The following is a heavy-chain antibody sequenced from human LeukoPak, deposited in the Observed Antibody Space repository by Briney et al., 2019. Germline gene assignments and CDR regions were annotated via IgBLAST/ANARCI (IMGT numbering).Heavy chain of an antibody. CDR1: GFTFSSYG. D-gene: IGHD3-22*01. J-gene: IGHJ4*02. CDR2: ISYDGSNK. V-gene: IGHV3-30*18. Sequence: GRSLRLSCAASGFTFSSYGMHWVRQAPGKGLEWVAVISYDGSNKYYADSVKGRFTISRDNSKNTLYLQMNNLRAEDTAVYYCAKDDNYYDSSGYYYVLGYWGQGTLVTVSS. CDR3: AKDDNYYDSSGYYYVLGY.